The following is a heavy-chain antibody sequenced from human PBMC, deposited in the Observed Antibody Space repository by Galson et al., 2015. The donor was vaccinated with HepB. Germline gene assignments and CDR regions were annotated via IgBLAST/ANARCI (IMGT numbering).Heavy chain of an antibody. V-gene: IGHV1-18*01. J-gene: IGHJ4*02. CDR3: ARDPRLGRSGSYNRAGSFDY. Sequence: QSGAEVKKPGASVKVSCKASGYTFTTYGISWVRQAPGQGLEWMGWISAYNANTKYTQKVQGRVTMTTDTSTSTAYMELRSLTSDDTAVYYCARDPRLGRSGSYNRAGSFDYWGQGTLVTVSS. CDR1: GYTFTTYG. D-gene: IGHD6-19*01. CDR2: ISAYNANT.